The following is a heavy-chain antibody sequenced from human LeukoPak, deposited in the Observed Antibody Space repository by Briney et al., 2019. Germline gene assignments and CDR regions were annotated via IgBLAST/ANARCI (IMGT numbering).Heavy chain of an antibody. CDR1: GFTFSRYS. J-gene: IGHJ4*02. Sequence: GGSLRLSCVASGFTFSRYSMNWVRQAPGKGLEWVSSMSISTSTFIYYADSVKGRFTISRDNAKNTLYLQMNSLKTEDTAVYYCTTGGGVRGVAHYFDYWGQGTLVTVSS. V-gene: IGHV3-21*03. CDR3: TTGGGVRGVAHYFDY. D-gene: IGHD3-10*01. CDR2: MSISTSTFI.